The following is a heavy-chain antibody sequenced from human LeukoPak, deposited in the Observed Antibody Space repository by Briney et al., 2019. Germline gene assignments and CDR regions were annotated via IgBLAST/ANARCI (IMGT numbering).Heavy chain of an antibody. V-gene: IGHV3-21*01. Sequence: PGGTLRLSCAASEFTFSIYSMNWVRQAPGKGLEWGSSISSSSSYIYYADSVKGRFTISRDNAKNSLYLQMNSLRAEDTAVYYCARRTYCGGDCYSVGAFDIWGQGTMVTVSS. CDR3: ARRTYCGGDCYSVGAFDI. CDR2: ISSSSSYI. J-gene: IGHJ3*02. D-gene: IGHD2-21*02. CDR1: EFTFSIYS.